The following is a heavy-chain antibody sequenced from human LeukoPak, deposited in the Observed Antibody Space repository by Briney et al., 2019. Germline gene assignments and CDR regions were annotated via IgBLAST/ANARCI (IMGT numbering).Heavy chain of an antibody. Sequence: PSETLSLTCTVSGGPISTDGYYWSWIRQHPGTGLTWIGYIYYSGTTYYNPSLKSRVTISVDTSRNQFSLKLTSVTAADTAMYYCARATYSGPDYWGQGTLVTVPS. D-gene: IGHD5-12*01. V-gene: IGHV4-31*03. CDR3: ARATYSGPDY. J-gene: IGHJ4*02. CDR2: IYYSGTT. CDR1: GGPISTDGYY.